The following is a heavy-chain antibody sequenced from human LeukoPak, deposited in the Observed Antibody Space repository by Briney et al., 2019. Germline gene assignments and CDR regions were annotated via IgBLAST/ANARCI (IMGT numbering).Heavy chain of an antibody. CDR1: GFTFSSYA. D-gene: IGHD3-10*01. V-gene: IGHV3-64*01. Sequence: GGSLRLSCAASGFTFSSYAMHWVRQAPGKGLEYVSAISSNGGSTYYANSVKGRFTISRDNSKNKLYLQMGSLRAEDMAVYYCAREGAARGFDYWGQGTLVTVSS. J-gene: IGHJ4*02. CDR2: ISSNGGST. CDR3: AREGAARGFDY.